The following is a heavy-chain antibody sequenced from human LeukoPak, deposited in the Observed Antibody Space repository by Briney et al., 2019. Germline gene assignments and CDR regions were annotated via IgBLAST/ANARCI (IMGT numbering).Heavy chain of an antibody. CDR3: ARGPLGDFWSGKPTPGLMDV. Sequence: PSETLSLTCTVSGGSISSSSYYWGWIRQPPGKGLGWIGSIYYSGSTYYNPSLKSRVTISVDTSKNQFSLKLSSVTAADTAVYYCARGPLGDFWSGKPTPGLMDVWGKGTTVTVSS. CDR1: GGSISSSSYY. CDR2: IYYSGST. J-gene: IGHJ6*04. V-gene: IGHV4-39*01. D-gene: IGHD3-3*01.